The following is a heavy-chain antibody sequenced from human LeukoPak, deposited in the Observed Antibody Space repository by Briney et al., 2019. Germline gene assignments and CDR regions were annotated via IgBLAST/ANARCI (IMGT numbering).Heavy chain of an antibody. V-gene: IGHV4-59*01. Sequence: ETLSLTCTVSGGSINSYYWSWIRRPPGKGLEWIGYIYYSGSTNYNPSLKSRVTISRDTSKNQFSLKLRSVTAADTAVYYCTSGGMVSGDYWGHGTLVTVSP. CDR3: TSGGMVSGDY. J-gene: IGHJ4*01. CDR1: GGSINSYY. D-gene: IGHD2-8*01. CDR2: IYYSGST.